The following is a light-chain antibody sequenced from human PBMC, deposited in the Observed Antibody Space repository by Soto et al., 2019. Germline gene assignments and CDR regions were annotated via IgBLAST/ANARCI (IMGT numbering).Light chain of an antibody. CDR1: QDISNY. CDR3: QHYDNFPIS. CDR2: DAS. V-gene: IGKV1-33*01. J-gene: IGKJ5*01. Sequence: DIQMTQSPAALXAPXCGGVTSTXXASQDISNYLNWYQQKPGKAPKLLIYDASNLEAGVPSRFFGSGSGTHFTFTIGSLQPEDIATYYCQHYDNFPISFGQGTRLEIK.